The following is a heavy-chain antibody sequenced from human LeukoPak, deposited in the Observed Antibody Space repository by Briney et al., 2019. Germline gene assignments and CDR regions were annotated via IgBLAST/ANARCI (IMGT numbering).Heavy chain of an antibody. CDR3: AKAGYGSSWYVPEY. CDR1: GFTFSSYA. J-gene: IGHJ4*02. CDR2: ISGSGGST. Sequence: GGSLRLSCAASGFTFSSYAMSSVRQAPGKGLEWVSAISGSGGSTYYADSVKGRFTISRDNSKNTLYLQMNSLRAEDTAVYYCAKAGYGSSWYVPEYWGQGTLVTVSS. V-gene: IGHV3-23*01. D-gene: IGHD6-13*01.